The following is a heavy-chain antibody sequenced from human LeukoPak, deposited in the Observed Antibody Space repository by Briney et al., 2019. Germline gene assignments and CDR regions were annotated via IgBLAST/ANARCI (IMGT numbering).Heavy chain of an antibody. J-gene: IGHJ6*02. CDR1: GFTFSAYF. CDR2: ISSNEYDT. D-gene: IGHD1-14*01. V-gene: IGHV3-64*04. Sequence: GGSLRLSCSASGFTFSAYFMHWVRQAPGKGLEYVSSISSNEYDTYYADSVKGRFTISRDNSKNTLYLQMNSLRAEDTAVYYCARARNHYYHYGMDVWGQGTTVTVSS. CDR3: ARARNHYYHYGMDV.